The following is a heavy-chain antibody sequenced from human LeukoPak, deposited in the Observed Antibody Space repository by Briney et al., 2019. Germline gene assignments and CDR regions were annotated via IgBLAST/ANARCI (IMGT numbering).Heavy chain of an antibody. J-gene: IGHJ4*02. Sequence: GGSLRLSCVGSGFSLSDYWMHWVRQTPGKGLMWVSRITSDGSTTWYADSVKGRFTISRDNSKNTLYLQMNSLRAEDTAVYFCAKQSAGSSTWYSLHFDYWGEGTRVTVSS. CDR2: ITSDGSTT. CDR3: AKQSAGSSTWYSLHFDY. V-gene: IGHV3-74*01. D-gene: IGHD6-13*01. CDR1: GFSLSDYW.